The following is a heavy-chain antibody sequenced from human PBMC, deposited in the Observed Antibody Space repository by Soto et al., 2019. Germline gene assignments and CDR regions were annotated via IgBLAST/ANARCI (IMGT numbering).Heavy chain of an antibody. J-gene: IGHJ3*02. CDR2: IYYSGST. V-gene: IGHV4-59*01. Sequence: SETLSLTCTVSGGSISSYYWSWIRQPPGKGLEWIGYIYYSGSTNYNPSLKSRVTISVDTSKNQFSLKLSSVTAADTAVYYCARDGGDYYDSSGYYKAAFDIWGQGTIVTVSS. D-gene: IGHD3-22*01. CDR3: ARDGGDYYDSSGYYKAAFDI. CDR1: GGSISSYY.